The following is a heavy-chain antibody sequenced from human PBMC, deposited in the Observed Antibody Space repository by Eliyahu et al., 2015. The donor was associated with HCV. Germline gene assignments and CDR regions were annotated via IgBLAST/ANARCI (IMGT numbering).Heavy chain of an antibody. V-gene: IGHV3-11*01. CDR3: ARDYRNKGMDV. CDR1: GFTLSNWC. J-gene: IGHJ6*02. Sequence: QVQLVESGGGLVKPGESLRLSCAASGFTLSNWCMTWIRQAPGKGLECVAYICHTDTAIYHADSVKGRLTVSRDNARNSLYLQMNSLRAEDSAIYYCARDYRNKGMDVWGQGTTVSVSS. CDR2: ICHTDTAI. D-gene: IGHD2/OR15-2a*01.